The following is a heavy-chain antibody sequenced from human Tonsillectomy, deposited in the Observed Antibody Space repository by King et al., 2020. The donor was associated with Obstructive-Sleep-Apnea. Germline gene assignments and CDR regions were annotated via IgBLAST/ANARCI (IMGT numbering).Heavy chain of an antibody. Sequence: VQLVESGAEVKKPGSSVKVSCKASGGTFSSYAISWVRQAPGQGLEWMGGIIPIFGTANYAQKFQGRGTITADESTSTAYMELSSLRSEDTAVYYCARETYDSSGEDAFDIWGQGTMVTVSS. CDR1: GGTFSSYA. CDR3: ARETYDSSGEDAFDI. CDR2: IIPIFGTA. D-gene: IGHD3-22*01. V-gene: IGHV1-69*01. J-gene: IGHJ3*02.